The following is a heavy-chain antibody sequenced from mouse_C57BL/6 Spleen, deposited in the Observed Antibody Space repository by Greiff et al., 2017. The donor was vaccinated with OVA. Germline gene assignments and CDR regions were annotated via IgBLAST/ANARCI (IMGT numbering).Heavy chain of an antibody. D-gene: IGHD2-5*01. Sequence: EVQLQESEGGLVQPGSSMKLSCTASGFTFSDYYMAWVRQVPEKGLEWVANINYDGSSTYYLDSLKSRFIISRDNAKNILYLQMSSLKSEDTATYYCARDRGYSNYGAMDYWGQGTSVTVSS. CDR1: GFTFSDYY. V-gene: IGHV5-16*01. CDR2: INYDGSST. J-gene: IGHJ4*01. CDR3: ARDRGYSNYGAMDY.